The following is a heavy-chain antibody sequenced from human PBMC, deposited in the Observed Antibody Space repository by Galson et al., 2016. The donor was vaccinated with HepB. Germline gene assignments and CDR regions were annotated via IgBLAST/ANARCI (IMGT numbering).Heavy chain of an antibody. V-gene: IGHV4-59*01. Sequence: ETLSLTCTVSGGSINGFYWSWIRQPPGKGLQWIGCVYYSGYTNYNPSLKSRVTMSVDTSKNQFSLKLSSVTPADTAVYYCAKDPGPHCDTTSCYVDYWGQGTLVTASS. J-gene: IGHJ4*02. CDR1: GGSINGFY. CDR2: VYYSGYT. D-gene: IGHD2-2*01. CDR3: AKDPGPHCDTTSCYVDY.